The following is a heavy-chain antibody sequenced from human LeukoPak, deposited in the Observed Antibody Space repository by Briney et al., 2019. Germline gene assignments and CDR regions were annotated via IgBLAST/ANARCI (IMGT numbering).Heavy chain of an antibody. CDR1: GFTFSSYG. D-gene: IGHD2-2*02. CDR3: AKGPYCSSTSCYRANWYFDL. Sequence: GGSLRLSCAASGFTFSSYGMHWVRQAPGKGLEWVAFIRYDGSNKYYADSVKGRFTISRDNSKNTLYLQMNSLRAEDTAVYYCAKGPYCSSTSCYRANWYFDLWGRGTLVTVSS. V-gene: IGHV3-30*02. J-gene: IGHJ2*01. CDR2: IRYDGSNK.